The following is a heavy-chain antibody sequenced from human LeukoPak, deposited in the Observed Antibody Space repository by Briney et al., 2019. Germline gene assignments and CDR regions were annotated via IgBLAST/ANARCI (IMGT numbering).Heavy chain of an antibody. J-gene: IGHJ4*02. Sequence: SETLSLTCTVSGRPINSCGYYWSWIRQHPGKGLEWIGKIYYSGSTYYNPSIKSRVTISVDTSKNQFFLKLSSVTAADTAVYYCARDVYDSSGAHFDYWGEGTLVTVSS. CDR1: GRPINSCGYY. V-gene: IGHV4-31*03. CDR3: ARDVYDSSGAHFDY. CDR2: IYYSGST. D-gene: IGHD3-22*01.